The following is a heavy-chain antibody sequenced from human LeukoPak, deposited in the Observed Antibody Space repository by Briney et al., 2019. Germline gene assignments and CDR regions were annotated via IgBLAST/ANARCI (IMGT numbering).Heavy chain of an antibody. CDR3: ARDLGVAMTSVNSWFDP. CDR2: ISSSSITI. J-gene: IGHJ5*02. Sequence: GGSLRLSCAASGFTFSSYSMNWVRQAPGKGLEWVSYISSSSITIYYADPVKGRFTISRDNAKNSLYLQMNSLRAEDTAVYYCARDLGVAMTSVNSWFDPWGQGTLVTVSS. V-gene: IGHV3-48*01. CDR1: GFTFSSYS. D-gene: IGHD3-3*01.